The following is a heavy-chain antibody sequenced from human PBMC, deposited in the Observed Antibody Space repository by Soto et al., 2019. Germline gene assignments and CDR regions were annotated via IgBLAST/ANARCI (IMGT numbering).Heavy chain of an antibody. D-gene: IGHD3-3*01. CDR3: ARVIWSGHLTSDL. CDR1: GFTFSSNS. CDR2: ISSSSSTI. V-gene: IGHV3-48*02. J-gene: IGHJ5*02. Sequence: EVQVVESGGGLVQPGGSLRLSCAASGFTFSSNSMNWVRQAHGKGLEWISYISSSSSTIYADSVKGRFTISRDNAKNSLYLQMNSLRDEDSAVYYCARVIWSGHLTSDLWGQGTLVTVSS.